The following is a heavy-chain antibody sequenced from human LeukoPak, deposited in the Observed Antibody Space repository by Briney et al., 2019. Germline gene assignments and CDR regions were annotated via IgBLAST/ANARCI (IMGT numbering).Heavy chain of an antibody. D-gene: IGHD3-10*01. CDR2: INGSGGST. J-gene: IGHJ4*02. Sequence: GGSLRLSCAASGFTFSSYAMSWVRQAPGKGLEWVSAINGSGGSTYYADSVKGRFTISRDNSKNTLYLQMNSLRAEDTAVYYCAKNPADDYGSGSYYTSFYFDYWGQGTLVTVSS. CDR1: GFTFSSYA. CDR3: AKNPADDYGSGSYYTSFYFDY. V-gene: IGHV3-23*01.